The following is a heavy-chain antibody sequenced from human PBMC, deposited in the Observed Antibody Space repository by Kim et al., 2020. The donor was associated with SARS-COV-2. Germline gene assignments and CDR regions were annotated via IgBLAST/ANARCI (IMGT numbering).Heavy chain of an antibody. D-gene: IGHD3-22*01. CDR2: IYYSGST. CDR1: GGSISSYY. V-gene: IGHV4-59*13. J-gene: IGHJ1*01. Sequence: SETLSLTCTVSGGSISSYYWSWIRQPPGKGLEWIGYIYYSGSTNYNPSLKSRVTISVDTSKNQFSLKLSSVTAADTAVYYCAIVVVSAYTEYFQHWGQGTLVTVSS. CDR3: AIVVVSAYTEYFQH.